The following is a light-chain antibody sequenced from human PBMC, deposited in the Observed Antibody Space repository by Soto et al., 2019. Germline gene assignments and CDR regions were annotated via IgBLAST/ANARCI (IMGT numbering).Light chain of an antibody. J-gene: IGKJ4*01. CDR2: DAS. CDR3: QQYDNLVT. Sequence: DIQMTQYPSSLSASVGDRVTITCQASQDISNYLNWYQQKPGKAPKLLIYDASNLETGVPSRFSGSGSGTDFTFTISSLQPEDIATYYCQQYDNLVTFGGGTKVDIK. CDR1: QDISNY. V-gene: IGKV1-33*01.